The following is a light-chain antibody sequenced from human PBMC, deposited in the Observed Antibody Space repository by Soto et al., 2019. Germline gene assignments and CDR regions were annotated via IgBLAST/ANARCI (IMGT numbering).Light chain of an antibody. Sequence: ETVLTQSPATLSLSPGERATLSCRAGQSVSSYLAWYQQKPGQAPRLLIYDASSRATGIPARFSGSGSGTDFTLTISSLEPEDFAVYYCQQRSNWPITFGQGTRLEIK. CDR1: QSVSSY. V-gene: IGKV3-11*01. J-gene: IGKJ5*01. CDR3: QQRSNWPIT. CDR2: DAS.